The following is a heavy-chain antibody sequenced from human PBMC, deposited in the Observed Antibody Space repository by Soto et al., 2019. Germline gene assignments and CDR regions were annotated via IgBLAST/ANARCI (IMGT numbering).Heavy chain of an antibody. CDR1: GGSFSGYY. J-gene: IGHJ5*02. V-gene: IGHV4-34*01. D-gene: IGHD6-19*01. CDR2: INHSGST. Sequence: SETLSLTCAVYGGSFSGYYWSWIRQPPGKGLEWIGEINHSGSTNYNPSLKSRVTISVDTSKNQFSLKLSSLTAADTAVYYCARGGSSGWYRTVWFDPWGQGTLVTVSS. CDR3: ARGGSSGWYRTVWFDP.